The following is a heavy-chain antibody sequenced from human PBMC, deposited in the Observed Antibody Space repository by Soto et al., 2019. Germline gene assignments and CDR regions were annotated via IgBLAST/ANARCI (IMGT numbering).Heavy chain of an antibody. V-gene: IGHV1-2*02. D-gene: IGHD2-2*01. CDR3: ARFVVVVPAAGGYYYYYGMDV. J-gene: IGHJ6*02. Sequence: ASVKVSCKASGCTFTGYYMHWVRQAPGQGLEWMGWINPNSGGTNYAQKFQGRVTMTRDTSISTAYMELSRLRSDDTAVYYCARFVVVVPAAGGYYYYYGMDVWGQGTTVTVSS. CDR1: GCTFTGYY. CDR2: INPNSGGT.